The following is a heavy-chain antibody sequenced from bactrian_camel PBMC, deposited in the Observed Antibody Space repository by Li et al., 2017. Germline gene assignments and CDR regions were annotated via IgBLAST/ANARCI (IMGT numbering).Heavy chain of an antibody. CDR3: AASPGMWYCSGDDALSSRVFGY. J-gene: IGHJ6*01. Sequence: VQLVESGGGSVQAGGPLTLACVVSGYNYKRYCMAWFRQAPGQEREGIAAIDNDGPANYADSVKGRFIISRDNAKDTLYLQMNSLKPEDTALYICAASPGMWYCSGDDALSSRVFGYWGQGTQVTVS. CDR1: GYNYKRYC. D-gene: IGHD2*01. CDR2: IDNDGPA. V-gene: IGHV3S53*01.